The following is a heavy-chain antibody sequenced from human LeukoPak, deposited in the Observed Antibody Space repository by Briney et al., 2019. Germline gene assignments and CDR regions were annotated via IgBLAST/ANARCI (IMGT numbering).Heavy chain of an antibody. D-gene: IGHD6-19*01. CDR3: ARCSGWAFKN. CDR2: IRYDGSNK. V-gene: IGHV3-30*02. J-gene: IGHJ4*02. Sequence: GGSLRLSCAASGFTFSSYGMHWVRQAPGKGLEWVAFIRYDGSNKYYADSVKGRFTISRDNSKNTLYLQMDSLRVEDAAIYYCARCSGWAFKNWGQGTLVTVSS. CDR1: GFTFSSYG.